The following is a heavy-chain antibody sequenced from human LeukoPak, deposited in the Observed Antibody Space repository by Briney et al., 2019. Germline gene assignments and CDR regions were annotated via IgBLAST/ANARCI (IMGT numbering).Heavy chain of an antibody. CDR3: ARVGRYCSGGTCYLAF. CDR2: INSDGSTT. CDR1: GFTFSSYW. Sequence: PGGSLRLSCAASGFTFSSYWMHWVRQAPGKGLVWVSRINSDGSTTSYADSVKGRFTISRGNAKNTLYLEMNSLRAEDTAVYYCARVGRYCSGGTCYLAFWGQGTLVTVSS. J-gene: IGHJ4*02. V-gene: IGHV3-74*01. D-gene: IGHD2-15*01.